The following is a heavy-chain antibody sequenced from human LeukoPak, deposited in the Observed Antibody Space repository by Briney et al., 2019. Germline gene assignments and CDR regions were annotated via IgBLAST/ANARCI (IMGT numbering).Heavy chain of an antibody. CDR1: GGSISSGSYF. Sequence: SQTLSLTCTVSGGSISSGSYFWSWIRQPAGRGLEWIGRIYTSGSTNYSPSLKSRVTISVDTSRNQFSLNLTSVTAADTAMYYCAREQWAYRSYYASSGYHDYWGQGTLVTVSS. CDR2: IYTSGST. J-gene: IGHJ4*02. V-gene: IGHV4-61*02. D-gene: IGHD3-22*01. CDR3: AREQWAYRSYYASSGYHDY.